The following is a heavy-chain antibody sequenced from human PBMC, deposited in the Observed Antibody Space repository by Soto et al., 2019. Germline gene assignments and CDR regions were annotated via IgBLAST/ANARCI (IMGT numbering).Heavy chain of an antibody. CDR1: GGSISSYY. D-gene: IGHD3-10*01. CDR2: IYYSGSA. V-gene: IGHV4-59*01. CDR3: ARVWGGAFDI. J-gene: IGHJ3*02. Sequence: QVQLQESGPGLVKPSETLSLTCTVSGGSISSYYWSWIRQPPGKGLKWIGYIYYSGSANYNPSPKSRVIISVDTSKNQFSLKLSTVTAADTAVYYCARVWGGAFDIWGQGTMVTVSS.